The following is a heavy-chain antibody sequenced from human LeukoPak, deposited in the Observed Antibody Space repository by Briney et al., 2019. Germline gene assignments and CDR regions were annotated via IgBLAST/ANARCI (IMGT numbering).Heavy chain of an antibody. CDR1: GFIFTNYA. D-gene: IGHD3-22*01. V-gene: IGHV3-21*01. Sequence: GGSLRLSCAASGFIFTNYALSWVRQAPGKGLEWVSSISSTSSYIYYADSVKGRFTISRDNAKNSLYLQMNSLRAEDTAVYYCARDIYYDSSGYYGSVYWGQGTLVTVSS. CDR3: ARDIYYDSSGYYGSVY. CDR2: ISSTSSYI. J-gene: IGHJ4*02.